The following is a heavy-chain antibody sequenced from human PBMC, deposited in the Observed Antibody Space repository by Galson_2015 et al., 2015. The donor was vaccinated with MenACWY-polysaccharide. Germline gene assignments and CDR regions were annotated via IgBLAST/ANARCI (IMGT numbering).Heavy chain of an antibody. J-gene: IGHJ6*03. CDR2: TYWDDDN. Sequence: PALVKPTPTLTLTCTFSGFSLSTNGVGVGWIRQPPGKALECLALTYWDDDNRYSPSLKSRLTISKDTSKNQVVLRMTNMDPVDTGTYYCARIRYYDYYMDVWGKGTTVTVSS. CDR1: GFSLSTNGVG. CDR3: ARIRYYDYYMDV. V-gene: IGHV2-5*02.